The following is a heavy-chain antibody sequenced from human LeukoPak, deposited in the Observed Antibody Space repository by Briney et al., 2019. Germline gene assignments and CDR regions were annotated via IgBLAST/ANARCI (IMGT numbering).Heavy chain of an antibody. CDR2: IKQDGGEK. V-gene: IGHV3-7*01. Sequence: GGFLRLSCAASGFTFSSYWMSWVRQAPGKGLEWVGKIKQDGGEKSYVDSVKGRCTISRDNAENSLYLQMNSLRTEDTAVYYCARYFPSPQHGEFDFWGQGTLVTVSS. CDR1: GFTFSSYW. CDR3: ARYFPSPQHGEFDF. D-gene: IGHD2/OR15-2a*01. J-gene: IGHJ4*02.